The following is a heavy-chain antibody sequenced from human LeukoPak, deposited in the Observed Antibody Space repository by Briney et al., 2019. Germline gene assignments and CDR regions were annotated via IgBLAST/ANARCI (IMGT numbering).Heavy chain of an antibody. CDR1: GGTISSYY. CDR2: IHSSGST. J-gene: IGHJ4*02. D-gene: IGHD6-19*01. V-gene: IGHV4-59*08. CDR3: ARWYSSGWAFDY. Sequence: KSSETLSLTCTVSGGTISSYYWNWIRQPPGKGLEWIGYIHSSGSTKYNPSLKSRVTISVDTSKNQFSLKLSSVTAADTAVYYCARWYSSGWAFDYWDQGTLVTVSS.